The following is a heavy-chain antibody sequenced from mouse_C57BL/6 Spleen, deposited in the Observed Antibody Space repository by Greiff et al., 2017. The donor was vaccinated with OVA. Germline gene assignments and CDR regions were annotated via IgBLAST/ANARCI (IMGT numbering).Heavy chain of an antibody. CDR2: IHPNSGST. D-gene: IGHD1-1*01. CDR3: AGHYYGSSYDEFAY. V-gene: IGHV1-64*01. CDR1: GYTFTSYW. Sequence: QVQLQQPGAELVKPGASVKLSCKASGYTFTSYWMHWVKQRPGQGLEWIGMIHPNSGSTNYNEKFKSKATLTVDKSSSTAYMQLSSLTSEDSAVYYCAGHYYGSSYDEFAYWGQGTLVTVSA. J-gene: IGHJ3*01.